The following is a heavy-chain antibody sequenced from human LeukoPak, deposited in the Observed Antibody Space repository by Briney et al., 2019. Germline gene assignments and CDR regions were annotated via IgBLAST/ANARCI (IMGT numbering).Heavy chain of an antibody. Sequence: PSETLSLTCAVYGGSFSGYYWSWIRQPPGKGLEWIGEINHSGSTNYNPSLKSRVTISVDTSKNQFSLKLSSVTAADTAVYYCARVLWGRYFDLWGRGTLVTVSS. CDR1: GGSFSGYY. V-gene: IGHV4-34*01. CDR2: INHSGST. CDR3: ARVLWGRYFDL. J-gene: IGHJ2*01. D-gene: IGHD3-16*01.